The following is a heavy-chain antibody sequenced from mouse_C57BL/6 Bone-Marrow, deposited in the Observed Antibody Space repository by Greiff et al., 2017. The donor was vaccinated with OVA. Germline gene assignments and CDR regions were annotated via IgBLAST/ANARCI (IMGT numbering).Heavy chain of an antibody. CDR1: GYTFTSYG. D-gene: IGHD3-3*01. J-gene: IGHJ2*01. V-gene: IGHV1-81*01. CDR3: ARRGWGEDY. CDR2: IYPRSGNT. Sequence: VQLVESGAELARPGASVKLSCKASGYTFTSYGISWVKQRTGQGLEWIGEIYPRSGNTYYNEKFKGKATLTADKSASTAYMELRSLTSEDSAVYFCARRGWGEDYWGQGTTLTVSS.